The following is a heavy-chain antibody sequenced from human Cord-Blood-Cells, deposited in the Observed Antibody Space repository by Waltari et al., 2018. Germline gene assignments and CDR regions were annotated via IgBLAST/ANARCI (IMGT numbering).Heavy chain of an antibody. D-gene: IGHD3-3*01. Sequence: QVQLVQSGAEVKKPGASVKVSCKVSGYTLTELSMHWVRQAPGKGLEWMGGFDPEDVETIDAQKFQGRVTMTEDTSTDTAYMELSSLRSEDTAVYYCATLGDYDFWSGIFDYWGQGTLVTVSS. V-gene: IGHV1-24*01. CDR1: GYTLTELS. CDR3: ATLGDYDFWSGIFDY. CDR2: FDPEDVET. J-gene: IGHJ4*02.